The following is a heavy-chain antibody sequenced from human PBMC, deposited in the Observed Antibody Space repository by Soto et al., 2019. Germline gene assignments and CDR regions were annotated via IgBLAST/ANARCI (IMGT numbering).Heavy chain of an antibody. Sequence: LSLTCAVSGGSISSGGYSWSWIRQPPGKGLEWIGYIYHSGSTYYNPSLKGRVTISVDRSKNQFSLKLSSVTAADTAVYYCAAGGGLPRYYWGQGTLVTVSS. CDR2: IYHSGST. J-gene: IGHJ4*02. V-gene: IGHV4-30-2*01. CDR3: AAGGGLPRYY. D-gene: IGHD5-12*01. CDR1: GGSISSGGYS.